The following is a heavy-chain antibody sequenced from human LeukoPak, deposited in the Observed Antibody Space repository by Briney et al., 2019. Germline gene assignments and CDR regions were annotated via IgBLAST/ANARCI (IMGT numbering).Heavy chain of an antibody. V-gene: IGHV3-13*01. Sequence: GGSLRLSCAASGFTFKSYDMHWVRQAAGEGLEWVSAIGTAGDTHYPGSVKGRFTISRENAKNSLYLQMNSLRAGDTAVYYCARGGRGSSWFDNWGQGTLVTVSS. CDR3: ARGGRGSSWFDN. D-gene: IGHD6-13*01. CDR2: IGTAGDT. J-gene: IGHJ4*02. CDR1: GFTFKSYD.